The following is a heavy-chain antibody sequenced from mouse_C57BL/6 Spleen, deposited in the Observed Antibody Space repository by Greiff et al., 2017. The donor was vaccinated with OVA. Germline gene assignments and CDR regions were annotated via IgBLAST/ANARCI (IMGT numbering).Heavy chain of an antibody. J-gene: IGHJ1*03. D-gene: IGHD1-1*01. Sequence: EVNVVESGGGLVKPGGSLKLSCAASGFTFSDYGMHWVRQAPEKGLEWVAYISSGSSTIYYADTVKGRFTISRDNAKNTLFLQMTSLRSEDTAMYYCARRGITTVVAHGYFDVWGTGTTVTVSS. CDR3: ARRGITTVVAHGYFDV. CDR1: GFTFSDYG. CDR2: ISSGSSTI. V-gene: IGHV5-17*01.